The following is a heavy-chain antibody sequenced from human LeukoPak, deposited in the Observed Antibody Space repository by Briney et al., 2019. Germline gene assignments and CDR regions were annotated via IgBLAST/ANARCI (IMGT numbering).Heavy chain of an antibody. CDR1: RFTFRSYW. CDR2: INQDGSEK. J-gene: IGHJ6*03. CDR3: AKVGDMVRGVGYYMDV. Sequence: GGSLRLSCAASRFTFRSYWMSWVRQAPGKGLEWAANINQDGSEKNYLDSVKGRFTISRDNAKNSLYLQMNSLRAEDTAVYYCAKVGDMVRGVGYYMDVWGKGTTVTVS. D-gene: IGHD3-10*01. V-gene: IGHV3-7*01.